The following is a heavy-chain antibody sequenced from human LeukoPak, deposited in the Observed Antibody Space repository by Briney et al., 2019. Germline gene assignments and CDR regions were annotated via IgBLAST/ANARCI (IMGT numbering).Heavy chain of an antibody. CDR1: GFTFSSYW. D-gene: IGHD2-15*01. CDR2: IKQDGSEK. J-gene: IGHJ6*02. Sequence: GGSLRLSCAASGFTFSSYWMSWVRQAPGKGLEWVANIKQDGSEKYHVDSVKGRFTISRDNAKNSLYLQMNSLRAEDTAVYYCAREDIVVVVAAAYYYYGMDVWGQGTTVTVSS. CDR3: AREDIVVVVAAAYYYYGMDV. V-gene: IGHV3-7*01.